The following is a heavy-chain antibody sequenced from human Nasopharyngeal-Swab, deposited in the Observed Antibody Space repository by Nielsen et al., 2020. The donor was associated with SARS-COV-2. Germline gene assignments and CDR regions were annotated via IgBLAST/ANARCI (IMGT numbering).Heavy chain of an antibody. Sequence: ASMKVSCKASGYTFTSYGISWVRQAPGQGLEWMGWISAYNGNTNYAQKLQGRVTMTTDTSTSTAYMELRSLRSDDTAVYYCASQFYSSSWSGEKNYYYYYYMDVWGKGTTVTVSS. J-gene: IGHJ6*03. V-gene: IGHV1-18*04. CDR2: ISAYNGNT. D-gene: IGHD6-13*01. CDR3: ASQFYSSSWSGEKNYYYYYYMDV. CDR1: GYTFTSYG.